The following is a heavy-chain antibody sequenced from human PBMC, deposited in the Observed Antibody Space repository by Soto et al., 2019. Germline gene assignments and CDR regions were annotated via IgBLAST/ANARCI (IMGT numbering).Heavy chain of an antibody. J-gene: IGHJ5*02. Sequence: ASVKVSCKASGYTFTGYYMHWVRQAPGQGLEWMGWINPNSGGTNYAQKFQGWVTMTRDTSISTAYMELSRLRSDDTAVYYCARVLGCSSTSCYNWFDPWGQGTLVTVSS. V-gene: IGHV1-2*04. D-gene: IGHD2-2*01. CDR2: INPNSGGT. CDR1: GYTFTGYY. CDR3: ARVLGCSSTSCYNWFDP.